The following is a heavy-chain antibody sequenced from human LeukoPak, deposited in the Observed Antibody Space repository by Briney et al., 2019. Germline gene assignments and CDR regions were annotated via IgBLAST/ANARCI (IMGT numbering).Heavy chain of an antibody. J-gene: IGHJ4*02. D-gene: IGHD3-22*01. CDR2: INPSGGST. Sequence: GASVKVSCKASGYTFTSYYMHWVRQAPGQGLEWMGIINPSGGSTSYAQKFQGRVTMTTDTSTTTMYMELSSLRSEDMAVYYCARADSADYYDSGGSIDYWGQGTLVTVSS. CDR1: GYTFTSYY. V-gene: IGHV1-46*01. CDR3: ARADSADYYDSGGSIDY.